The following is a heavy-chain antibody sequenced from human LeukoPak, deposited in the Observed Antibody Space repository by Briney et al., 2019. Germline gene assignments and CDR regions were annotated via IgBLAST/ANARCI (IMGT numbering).Heavy chain of an antibody. J-gene: IGHJ5*02. CDR2: IYPADSDI. CDR3: ARQEYCSGGSCYTWFDA. V-gene: IGHV5-51*01. Sequence: GESLKTSCKGSGYSINNYWIGWVGQMPGKGLEWMGIIYPADSDIRNSPSFQGQVTISADKYISTAYLQWSSLKAADTAMYYCARQEYCSGGSCYTWFDAWGQGTLVIVSS. CDR1: GYSINNYW. D-gene: IGHD2-15*01.